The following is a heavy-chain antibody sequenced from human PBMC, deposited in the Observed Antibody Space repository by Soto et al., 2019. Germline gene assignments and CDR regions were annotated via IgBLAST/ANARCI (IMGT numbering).Heavy chain of an antibody. CDR2: ISWNSGSI. Sequence: GGSLRLSCAASGFTFDDYAMHWVRQAPGKGLEWVSGISWNSGSIGYADSVKGRFTISRDNAKNSLYLQMNSLRAEDTALYYCAKDISYDYIWGSSAEDNAFDIWGQGTMVTVSS. CDR1: GFTFDDYA. V-gene: IGHV3-9*01. CDR3: AKDISYDYIWGSSAEDNAFDI. J-gene: IGHJ3*02. D-gene: IGHD3-16*01.